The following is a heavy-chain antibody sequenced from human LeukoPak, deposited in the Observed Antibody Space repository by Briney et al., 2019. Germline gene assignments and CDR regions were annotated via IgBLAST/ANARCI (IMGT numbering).Heavy chain of an antibody. D-gene: IGHD2-15*01. CDR1: GFTFGSFS. Sequence: GGSLRLSCAASGFTFGSFSMTWVRQAPGEGLEWVSSISSSGTYIYYADSVKGRFTISRDNAKNSLYLQMNSLRAEDTAVYYCARDPGRSGGSCYSDYWGQGTLVTVSS. J-gene: IGHJ4*02. CDR2: ISSSGTYI. V-gene: IGHV3-21*01. CDR3: ARDPGRSGGSCYSDY.